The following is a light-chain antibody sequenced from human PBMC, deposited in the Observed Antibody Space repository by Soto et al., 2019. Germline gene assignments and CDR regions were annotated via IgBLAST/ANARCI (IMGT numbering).Light chain of an antibody. CDR1: SSNIGSNT. Sequence: QSVLTKPPAASGTPGQRVTISCSGSSSNIGSNTVNWYQQLPGTDPKLLIYSNNQRPSGVPDRFSGSKSGTSASLAISGLQSEDEADYYCAAWDDSLNGWVFGGGTKLTVL. CDR3: AAWDDSLNGWV. CDR2: SNN. V-gene: IGLV1-44*01. J-gene: IGLJ3*02.